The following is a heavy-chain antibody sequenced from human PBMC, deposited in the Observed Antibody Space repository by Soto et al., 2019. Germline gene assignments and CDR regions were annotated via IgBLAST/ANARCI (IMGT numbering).Heavy chain of an antibody. CDR2: IYYSGST. V-gene: IGHV4-39*01. CDR1: GGSISSSSYY. Sequence: SETLSLTCTVSGGSISSSSYYWGWIRQPPGKGLEWIGSIYYSGSTYYNPSLKSRVTISVDTSKNQFSLKLSSVTAADTAVYYCARHRRPGQQLTSSFDYWGQGTLVTVSS. D-gene: IGHD6-13*01. J-gene: IGHJ4*02. CDR3: ARHRRPGQQLTSSFDY.